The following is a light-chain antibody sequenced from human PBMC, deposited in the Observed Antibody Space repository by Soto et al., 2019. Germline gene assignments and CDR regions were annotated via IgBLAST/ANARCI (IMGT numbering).Light chain of an antibody. Sequence: DIPMTQSPSTLSASVGDRVTITCRASQSISSWLAWYQQKPGKAPKLLIYDASSLESGVPSRFSGSGSGTEFTLTISCLQPDDFATYYCQQYGTFGQGTKVEIK. V-gene: IGKV1-5*01. J-gene: IGKJ1*01. CDR2: DAS. CDR1: QSISSW. CDR3: QQYGT.